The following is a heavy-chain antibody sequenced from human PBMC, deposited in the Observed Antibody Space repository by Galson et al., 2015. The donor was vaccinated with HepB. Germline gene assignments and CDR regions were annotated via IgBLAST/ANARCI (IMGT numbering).Heavy chain of an antibody. CDR3: ARLSDKAGIGLDY. J-gene: IGHJ4*02. D-gene: IGHD3-10*01. CDR1: GFTFSSYR. V-gene: IGHV3-21*01. Sequence: SLRLSCAASGFTFSSYRMNWVRQAPGKGLEWVSSISSSSSYIYYADSVKGRFTISRDNAKNSLYLQMNSLRAEDTAVYYCARLSDKAGIGLDYWGQGTLVTVSS. CDR2: ISSSSSYI.